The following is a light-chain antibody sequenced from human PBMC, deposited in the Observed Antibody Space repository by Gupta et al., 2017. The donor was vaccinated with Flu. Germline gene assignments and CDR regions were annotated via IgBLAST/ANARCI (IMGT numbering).Light chain of an antibody. Sequence: VERATLSCRASQGVSSNLAWYHQKPGQAPRLLFYGASTRATGIPARFSGSESGTEFTLTISSLQSEDFALYYCQQYDSWPLTFGGGTKVEIK. CDR3: QQYDSWPLT. V-gene: IGKV3-15*01. CDR1: QGVSSN. CDR2: GAS. J-gene: IGKJ4*01.